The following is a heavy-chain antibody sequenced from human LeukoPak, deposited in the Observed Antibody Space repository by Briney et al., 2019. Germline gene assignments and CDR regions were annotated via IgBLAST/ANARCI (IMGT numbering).Heavy chain of an antibody. CDR3: ARGLWSAHRREYYFDS. CDR2: INAGNGDT. V-gene: IGHV1-3*01. Sequence: ASVKVSCKASGYTFTNYAVNWLRQAPGQRLEWMGWINAGNGDTKFSQNYQARVTITRDASACTAYMELSSLTSEDTAVYFCARGLWSAHRREYYFDSWGQGTLVTVSS. J-gene: IGHJ4*02. CDR1: GYTFTNYA. D-gene: IGHD3-3*01.